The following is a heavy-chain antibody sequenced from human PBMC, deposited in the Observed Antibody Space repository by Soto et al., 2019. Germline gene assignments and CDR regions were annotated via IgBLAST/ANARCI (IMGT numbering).Heavy chain of an antibody. V-gene: IGHV4-39*01. J-gene: IGHJ6*03. CDR1: GGSISSSSYY. CDR2: IYYSGST. Sequence: QLQLQESGPGLVKPSETLSLTCTVSGGSISSSSYYWGWIRQPPGKGLEWIGSIYYSGSTYYNPSLKSRVTISVDTSKNQFSLKLSSVTAADTAVYYCARHRTWFGELHTNRYYYYYMDVWGNGTTVTVSS. CDR3: ARHRTWFGELHTNRYYYYYMDV. D-gene: IGHD3-10*01.